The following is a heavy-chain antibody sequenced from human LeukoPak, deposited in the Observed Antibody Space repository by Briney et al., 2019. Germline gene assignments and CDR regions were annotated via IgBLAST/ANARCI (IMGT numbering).Heavy chain of an antibody. D-gene: IGHD3-22*01. V-gene: IGHV4-38-2*02. CDR3: ARDGIVGPTNFDY. CDR1: GYSIGSRYY. Sequence: SETLSLTCAVSGYSIGSRYYWGWIRQPPGKGLEWIGSIYHSESTYYNPSLKSRVTISVDTSKNQFSLKLRPVTAADTAVYYCARDGIVGPTNFDYWGQGTLVTVSS. CDR2: IYHSEST. J-gene: IGHJ4*02.